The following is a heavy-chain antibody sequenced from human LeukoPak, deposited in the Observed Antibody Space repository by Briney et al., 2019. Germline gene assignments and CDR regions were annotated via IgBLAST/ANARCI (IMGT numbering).Heavy chain of an antibody. CDR1: GGSISSSSYY. V-gene: IGHV4-39*01. J-gene: IGHJ6*03. CDR3: ARCYRGWYVGYMDV. CDR2: IYYSGST. D-gene: IGHD6-19*01. Sequence: SETLSLTCTVSGGSISSSSYYWGWIRQPPGKGLEWIGSIYYSGSTYYNPSLKSRVTISVDTSKNQFSLKLSSVTAANTAVYYCARCYRGWYVGYMDVWGKGTTVTISS.